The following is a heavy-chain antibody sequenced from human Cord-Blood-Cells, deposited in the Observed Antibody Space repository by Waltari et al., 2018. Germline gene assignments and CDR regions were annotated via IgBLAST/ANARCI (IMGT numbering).Heavy chain of an antibody. Sequence: QVQLQESGPGLVKPSQTLSLTCTVSGGSISSGDYYWSWIRQPPGKGLEWIGYISYSGSTYYNPSLKSRVTISVDTSKNQFSLKLSSVTAADTAVYYCARDQLGDGDAFDIWGQGTMVTVSS. CDR3: ARDQLGDGDAFDI. J-gene: IGHJ3*02. V-gene: IGHV4-30-4*08. D-gene: IGHD3-10*01. CDR1: GGSISSGDYY. CDR2: ISYSGST.